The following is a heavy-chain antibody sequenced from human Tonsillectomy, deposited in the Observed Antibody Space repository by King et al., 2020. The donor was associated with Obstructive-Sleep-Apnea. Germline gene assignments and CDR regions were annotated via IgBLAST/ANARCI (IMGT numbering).Heavy chain of an antibody. J-gene: IGHJ2*01. D-gene: IGHD3-3*01. Sequence: VQLVESGGGLVQPGGSLRLSCAASGFTFNTYDMHWVRQGTGNGLEWVAAIGTVGDLYYSDSVRGRFTISRENGENSLYLQMNSLRAGDTAMYYCARGISIGSPDLGAVLVTTHYYFDLWGRGTLVTVSS. CDR1: GFTFNTYD. V-gene: IGHV3-13*05. CDR3: ARGISIGSPDLGAVLVTTHYYFDL. CDR2: IGTVGDL.